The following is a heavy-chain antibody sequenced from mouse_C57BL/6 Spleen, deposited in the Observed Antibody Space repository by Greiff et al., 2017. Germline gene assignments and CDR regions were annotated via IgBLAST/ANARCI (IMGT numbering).Heavy chain of an antibody. D-gene: IGHD1-1*01. CDR2: LYPRSGNP. J-gene: IGHJ4*01. V-gene: IGHV1-81*01. CDR3: SITTVVATRAMDY. Sequence: VQLQQSGAELARPGASVKLSCTASGYTFTSYGISWVKQRTGQGLEWIGELYPRSGNPYYNEKFKGKATLTADKSSSTAYMELRSLTSEYSAVYFCSITTVVATRAMDYWGQGTSVTVSS. CDR1: GYTFTSYG.